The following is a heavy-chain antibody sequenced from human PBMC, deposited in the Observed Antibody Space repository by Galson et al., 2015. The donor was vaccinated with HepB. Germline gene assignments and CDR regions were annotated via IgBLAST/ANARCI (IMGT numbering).Heavy chain of an antibody. Sequence: SVKVSCKGSGYTFTSYGITWVRQAPGQGLEWMGWISGYNGNIKYAQKLQGRVTMTIDTSTGTAYMELRSLRSDDTAVYYCARGPRITVAAFSDYWGQGTLVTVSS. D-gene: IGHD6-19*01. CDR3: ARGPRITVAAFSDY. V-gene: IGHV1-18*01. CDR1: GYTFTSYG. CDR2: ISGYNGNI. J-gene: IGHJ4*02.